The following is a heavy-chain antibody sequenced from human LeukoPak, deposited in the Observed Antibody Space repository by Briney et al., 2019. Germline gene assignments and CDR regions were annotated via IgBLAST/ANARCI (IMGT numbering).Heavy chain of an antibody. J-gene: IGHJ6*03. D-gene: IGHD3-3*01. CDR2: IRSKDYGGTT. V-gene: IGHV3-49*04. CDR3: TRVVTIIAKYYYYYYMDV. Sequence: GGALRLSSTASGFTFGVYDISWVRQAPGKGLEWVGFIRSKDYGGTTEYGASVKGRFTLSRDDSKSIAYLKMNSLKTEDTAVYYCTRVVTIIAKYYYYYYMDVWGKRNTVTVSS. CDR1: GFTFGVYD.